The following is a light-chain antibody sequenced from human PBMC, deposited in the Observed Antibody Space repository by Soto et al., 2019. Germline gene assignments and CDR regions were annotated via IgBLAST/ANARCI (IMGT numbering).Light chain of an antibody. V-gene: IGKV3-20*01. CDR2: GAS. CDR1: QRVSSRF. CDR3: QQYVTSPWA. J-gene: IGKJ1*01. Sequence: EIVLTQSPGTLSLSPGERATLSCRASQRVSSRFLAWYQQKPGQAPRLLIYGASNRATGIPDRFSGSGSGTDFTLNISRLEPEDFAVYYCQQYVTSPWAFGQGTNVAIE.